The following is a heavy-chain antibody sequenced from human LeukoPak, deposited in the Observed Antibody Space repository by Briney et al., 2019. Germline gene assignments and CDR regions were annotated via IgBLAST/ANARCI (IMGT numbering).Heavy chain of an antibody. V-gene: IGHV1-18*01. CDR2: ISAYNGNT. CDR3: ARDTRVAPAAMHGY. D-gene: IGHD2-2*01. CDR1: GYTFTSYG. Sequence: GASVKVSCKASGYTFTSYGISWVRQAPGQGLEWMGWISAYNGNTNYAQKLQGRVTMTTDTSTSTAYMELRSLRSDDTAVYYCARDTRVAPAAMHGYWGQGTLVTVSS. J-gene: IGHJ4*02.